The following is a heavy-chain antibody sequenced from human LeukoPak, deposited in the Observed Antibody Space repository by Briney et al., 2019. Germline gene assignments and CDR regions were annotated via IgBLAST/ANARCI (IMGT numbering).Heavy chain of an antibody. V-gene: IGHV3-23*01. J-gene: IGHJ3*02. Sequence: GGSLRLSCAASGSTFSSYAMSWVRQAPGKGLEWVSAISGSGGSIYYADSVKGRFTISRDNSKNTAYLQINSLRAEDTAVYYCAKGHTPYAFDIWGQGTMVTVSS. CDR2: ISGSGGSI. CDR3: AKGHTPYAFDI. CDR1: GSTFSSYA. D-gene: IGHD2-2*02.